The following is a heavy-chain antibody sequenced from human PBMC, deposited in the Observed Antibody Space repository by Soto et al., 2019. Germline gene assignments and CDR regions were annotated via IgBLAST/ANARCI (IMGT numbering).Heavy chain of an antibody. CDR2: IYSDGST. CDR3: ASRRNPYGAYDY. D-gene: IGHD4-17*01. J-gene: IGHJ4*02. CDR1: GFTVSSNF. Sequence: EVQLVVSGGGLVQPGGSLRLSCAASGFTVSSNFMSWVRQAPGKGLEWVSIIYSDGSTYYADSVKGRFTISRDNSKNTLYIQMNSLRDDDTAVYYCASRRNPYGAYDYWGQGTLVTVSS. V-gene: IGHV3-66*01.